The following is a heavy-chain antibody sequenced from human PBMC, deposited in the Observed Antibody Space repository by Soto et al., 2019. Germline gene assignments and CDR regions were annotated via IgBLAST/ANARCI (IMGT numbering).Heavy chain of an antibody. CDR3: ARDSAYGPGRSGEHYLDR. V-gene: IGHV3-7*01. Sequence: PGGSLRLSCAASGFTLRSYCMSWVRQAPGKGLEWVATIKTDASETKYVDSVKGRFTVSRDNAKNTLYLQMDSLRAEDTAVYYCARDSAYGPGRSGEHYLDRWRRGTLVTVPS. J-gene: IGHJ4*01. CDR1: GFTLRSYC. CDR2: IKTDASET. D-gene: IGHD3-10*01.